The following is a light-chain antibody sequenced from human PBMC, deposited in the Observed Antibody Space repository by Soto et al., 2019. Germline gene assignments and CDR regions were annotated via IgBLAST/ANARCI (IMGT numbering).Light chain of an antibody. CDR2: RNN. Sequence: QSVLTQPPSASGTPGQRVTISCSGSSSNIGSNYVYWYQQLPGTAPKLLIYRNNQRPSGVPDRFSGSKSGTSASLAISGLRSEDEADYYCEAWDDSRSGQVFGTGNKVTVL. CDR1: SSNIGSNY. V-gene: IGLV1-47*01. CDR3: EAWDDSRSGQV. J-gene: IGLJ1*01.